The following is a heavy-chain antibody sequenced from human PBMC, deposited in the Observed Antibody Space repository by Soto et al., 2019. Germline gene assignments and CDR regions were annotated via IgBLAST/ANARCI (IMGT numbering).Heavy chain of an antibody. D-gene: IGHD6-6*01. J-gene: IGHJ6*02. CDR2: INPNGGGT. CDR1: GYSFSNYY. Sequence: QVRLVQSGAEVRMPGASVKVSCKASGYSFSNYYIHWVRQAPGQGLEWMGIINPNGGGTRYAQKFEGRVSMAGDTSTSTFYMELSSLRSEDTAVYYGARDRPPDDNVDYYSGMDVWGQGTTVTVS. V-gene: IGHV1-46*01. CDR3: ARDRPPDDNVDYYSGMDV.